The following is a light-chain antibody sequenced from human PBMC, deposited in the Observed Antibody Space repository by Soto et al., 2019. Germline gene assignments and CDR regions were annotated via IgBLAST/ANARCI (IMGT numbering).Light chain of an antibody. CDR1: QSVSSN. CDR2: GAS. J-gene: IGKJ1*01. V-gene: IGKV3-15*01. Sequence: EIVMTQSPATPSLSPGERATLSCRASQSVSSNLAWYQQKPGQAPRLLIYGASTRATGIPDRFSGSGSGTEFTLTISSLQSEDLAVYYCQQYNNWPWTFGQGTKVGI. CDR3: QQYNNWPWT.